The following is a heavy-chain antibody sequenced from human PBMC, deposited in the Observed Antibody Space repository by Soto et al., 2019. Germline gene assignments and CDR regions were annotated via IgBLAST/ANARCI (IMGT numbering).Heavy chain of an antibody. CDR3: ARVDDGDYDGYFDY. Sequence: QVQLVQSGAEVKKPGASVKVSCKASGYTFTDYYMYWVRQAPGQGLEWMGWINPNSGGTKYAQKFQGWVTMTRDTSISTAYMELSGLRSDDTAVYYCARVDDGDYDGYFDYWGQGTLVTVSS. J-gene: IGHJ4*02. CDR2: INPNSGGT. D-gene: IGHD4-17*01. V-gene: IGHV1-2*04. CDR1: GYTFTDYY.